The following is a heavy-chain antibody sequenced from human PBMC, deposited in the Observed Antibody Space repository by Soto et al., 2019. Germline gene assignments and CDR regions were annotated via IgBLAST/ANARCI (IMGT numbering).Heavy chain of an antibody. CDR3: ARDLSYSGYYYGLWQWELRAAFDI. V-gene: IGHV3-66*01. D-gene: IGHD5-12*01. Sequence: GESLKISCAASGFTVSSNYMSWVRQAPGKGLEWVSVIYSGGSTYYADSVKGRFTISRDNSKNTLYLQMNSLRAEDTAVYYCARDLSYSGYYYGLWQWELRAAFDIWGQGTMVTVSS. CDR1: GFTVSSNY. J-gene: IGHJ3*02. CDR2: IYSGGST.